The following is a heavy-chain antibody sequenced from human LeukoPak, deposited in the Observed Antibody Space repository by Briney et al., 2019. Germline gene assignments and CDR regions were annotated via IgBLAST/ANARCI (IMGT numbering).Heavy chain of an antibody. J-gene: IGHJ4*02. Sequence: GGSLRLSCGASGFTFSSYSMNWVRQAPGKGLEWVASISGDSRDIYYADSVKGLFTIPRDNAKSTLYLQMNYLSGEDTAVYYCARDSIGYSYGLWGQGTMVTVTS. CDR2: ISGDSRDI. D-gene: IGHD5-18*01. CDR1: GFTFSSYS. V-gene: IGHV3-21*06. CDR3: ARDSIGYSYGL.